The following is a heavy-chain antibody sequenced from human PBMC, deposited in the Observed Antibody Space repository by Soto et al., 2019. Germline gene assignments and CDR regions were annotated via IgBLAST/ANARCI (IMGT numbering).Heavy chain of an antibody. CDR3: SRAIGCSSTSCYGSYFDY. Sequence: PSETLSLTCTVSGGSISSGGYYWSRIRQHPGKGLEWIGYIYYSGSTYYNPSLKSRVTISVDTSKNQFSLKLRPVTAADTAAYYYSRAIGCSSTSCYGSYFDYWGQGTLVTVSS. CDR1: GGSISSGGYY. CDR2: IYYSGST. D-gene: IGHD2-2*01. V-gene: IGHV4-31*03. J-gene: IGHJ4*02.